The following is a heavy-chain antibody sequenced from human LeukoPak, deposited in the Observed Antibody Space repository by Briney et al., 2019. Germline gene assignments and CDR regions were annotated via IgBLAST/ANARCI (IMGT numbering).Heavy chain of an antibody. Sequence: GASVKVSCKVSGYTLTELSMQWVRQAPGKGLEWMGGFDPEDGETIYAQKFQGRVTMTEDTSTDTAYMELSSLRSEDTAVYYCATDDVIVVVPAATFDYWGQGTLVTVSS. J-gene: IGHJ4*02. CDR3: ATDDVIVVVPAATFDY. V-gene: IGHV1-24*01. D-gene: IGHD2-2*01. CDR2: FDPEDGET. CDR1: GYTLTELS.